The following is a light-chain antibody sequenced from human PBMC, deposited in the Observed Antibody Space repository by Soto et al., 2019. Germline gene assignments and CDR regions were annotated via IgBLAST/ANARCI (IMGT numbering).Light chain of an antibody. CDR1: SGDVGAYDY. CDR3: SSYAGSNYPYV. V-gene: IGLV2-8*01. Sequence: QSVLTQPPSASGSPGQSVTISCTGTSGDVGAYDYVSWYQQHPGKAPKLLIYEVTKRPLGVPDRFSGYKSGNAASLTVSGLQAEDEADYYCSSYAGSNYPYVFGTGTKVTVL. J-gene: IGLJ1*01. CDR2: EVT.